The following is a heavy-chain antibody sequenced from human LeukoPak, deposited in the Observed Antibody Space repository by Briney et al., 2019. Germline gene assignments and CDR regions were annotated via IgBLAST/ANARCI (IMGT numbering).Heavy chain of an antibody. CDR2: IYYSGST. V-gene: IGHV4-59*08. J-gene: IGHJ1*01. CDR1: GGFISSYY. D-gene: IGHD3-22*01. CDR3: ASTVATYYYDSSGYYFRAEYFQH. Sequence: SETLALTCTVSGGFISSYYWSWIRQPPGEGLEWIGYIYYSGSTNYNPSLKSRVTISVDTSKNQFSLKLSSVTAADTAVYYCASTVATYYYDSSGYYFRAEYFQHWGQDTLVTVSS.